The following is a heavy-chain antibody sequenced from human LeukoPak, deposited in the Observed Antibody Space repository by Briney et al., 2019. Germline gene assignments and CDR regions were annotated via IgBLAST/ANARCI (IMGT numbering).Heavy chain of an antibody. D-gene: IGHD6-13*01. CDR1: GGSISSSSYY. V-gene: IGHV4-39*01. CDR2: IYYSGST. J-gene: IGHJ5*02. CDR3: ARQWQQLVFGDP. Sequence: SETLSLTCTVSGGSISSSSYYWGWVRQPPGKGLEWIGSIYYSGSTYYNPSLKSRVTISVDTSKNQFSLKLSSVTAADTAVYYCARQWQQLVFGDPWGQGTLVTVSS.